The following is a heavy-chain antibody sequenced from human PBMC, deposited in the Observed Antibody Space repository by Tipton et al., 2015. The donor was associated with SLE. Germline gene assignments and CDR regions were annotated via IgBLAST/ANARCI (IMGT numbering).Heavy chain of an antibody. CDR3: VRAVSGYFNFCYMDV. J-gene: IGHJ6*03. Sequence: TLSLTCAVSGSSITNGYYWGWIRQPPGKGLEWIGSIYHSGNTYYNPSLKNRVTISIDTSKNQFSLKLSSVTAADTAVYYCVRAVSGYFNFCYMDVWGRGTTVTISS. CDR1: GSSITNGYY. V-gene: IGHV4-38-2*01. CDR2: IYHSGNT. D-gene: IGHD3-3*01.